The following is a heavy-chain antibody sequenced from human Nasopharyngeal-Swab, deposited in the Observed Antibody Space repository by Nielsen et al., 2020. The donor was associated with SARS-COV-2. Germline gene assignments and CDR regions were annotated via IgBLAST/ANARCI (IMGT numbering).Heavy chain of an antibody. CDR2: IYYSGST. D-gene: IGHD3-9*01. CDR3: ARLDYDILTGYGVLYYFDY. J-gene: IGHJ4*02. V-gene: IGHV4-39*01. Sequence: PGKGLEWIGSIYYSGSTYYNPSLKSRVTISVDTSKNQFSLKLSSVTAADTAVYYCARLDYDILTGYGVLYYFDYWGQGTLVTVS.